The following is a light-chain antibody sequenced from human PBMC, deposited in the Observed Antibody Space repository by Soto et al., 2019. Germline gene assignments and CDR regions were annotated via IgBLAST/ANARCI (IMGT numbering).Light chain of an antibody. Sequence: EIGLTQSPATLSFSPGERATLSCRASQSVSSYLAWYQQKPGQAPRLLIYDASNRAAGIPARFSGSGSGTDFTLTISSLQPEDFATYYCQHYKISTRYSFGQGTKVDIK. V-gene: IGKV3-11*01. J-gene: IGKJ2*03. CDR1: QSVSSY. CDR3: QHYKISTRYS. CDR2: DAS.